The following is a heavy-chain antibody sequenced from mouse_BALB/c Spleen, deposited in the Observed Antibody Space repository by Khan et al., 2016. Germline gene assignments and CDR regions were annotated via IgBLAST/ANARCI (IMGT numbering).Heavy chain of an antibody. CDR3: ARSSYGHFAMDY. D-gene: IGHD1-2*01. CDR1: GYTFTDYY. Sequence: QVQLQQSGTELPRPGASVKLSCKASGYTFTDYYLHWVKQRTGQGLEWIGEIFPGSGSTYYNEKFKGKASLTADTSSSTAYMQLSSLTSDDSAVYFCARSSYGHFAMDYWGHGASVTVSS. J-gene: IGHJ4*01. V-gene: IGHV1-77*01. CDR2: IFPGSGST.